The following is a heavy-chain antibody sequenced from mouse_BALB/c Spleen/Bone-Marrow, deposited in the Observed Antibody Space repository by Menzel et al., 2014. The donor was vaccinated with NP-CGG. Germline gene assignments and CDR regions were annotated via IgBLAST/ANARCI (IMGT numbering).Heavy chain of an antibody. CDR2: ISDGGSYT. J-gene: IGHJ1*01. D-gene: IGHD1-1*01. V-gene: IGHV5-4*02. CDR1: GFTFSDYY. CDR3: ARDSYYYGSSYWYFDV. Sequence: EVQGVESGGGLVKPGGSLKLSCAASGFTFSDYYMYWVRQTPEKGLEWVATISDGGSYTYYPDSVKGRFTISRDNAKNSLYLQMTSLKSEDTAMCYCARDSYYYGSSYWYFDVWGAGTTVTVSS.